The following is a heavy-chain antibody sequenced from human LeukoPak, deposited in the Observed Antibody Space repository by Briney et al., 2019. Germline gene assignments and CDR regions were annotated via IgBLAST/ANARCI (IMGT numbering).Heavy chain of an antibody. Sequence: ASVKVSCKASGYTFTGYYMHWVRQAPGQGLGWMGWINPNSGGTNYAQKFQGRGTMTRDTSISTAYMELSRLRSDDTAVYYCARASDWNYDFDYWGQGTLVTVSS. V-gene: IGHV1-2*02. J-gene: IGHJ4*02. D-gene: IGHD1-7*01. CDR3: ARASDWNYDFDY. CDR2: INPNSGGT. CDR1: GYTFTGYY.